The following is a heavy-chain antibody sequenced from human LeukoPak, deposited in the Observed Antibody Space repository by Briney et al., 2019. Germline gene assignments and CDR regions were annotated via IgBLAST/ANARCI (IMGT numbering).Heavy chain of an antibody. Sequence: GESLKISCKGSGYSFTNHWIGWVRQMPGKGLELMGIIYPDDSDTRYSPSFEGQITISVDKSISTAYLQWSSLKASDTAVYYCARHGHCTNGVCYSNYYYHMDVWGKGTTVTVSS. D-gene: IGHD2-8*01. CDR2: IYPDDSDT. J-gene: IGHJ6*03. V-gene: IGHV5-51*01. CDR1: GYSFTNHW. CDR3: ARHGHCTNGVCYSNYYYHMDV.